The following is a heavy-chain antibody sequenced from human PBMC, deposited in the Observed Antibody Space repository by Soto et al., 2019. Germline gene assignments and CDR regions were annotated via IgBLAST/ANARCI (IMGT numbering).Heavy chain of an antibody. J-gene: IGHJ5*02. CDR1: GGSISSYY. CDR2: IYYSGST. CDR3: ARLSGWFDP. V-gene: IGHV4-59*08. Sequence: NPSETLSLTCTVSGGSISSYYWSWIRQPPGKGLEWIGYIYYSGSTNYNPSPKSRVTISVDTSKNQFSLKLSSVTAADTAVYYCARLSGWFDPWGQGTLVTVSS.